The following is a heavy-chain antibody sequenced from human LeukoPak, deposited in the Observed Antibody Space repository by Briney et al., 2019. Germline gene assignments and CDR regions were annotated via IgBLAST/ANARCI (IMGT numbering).Heavy chain of an antibody. CDR3: AAQRGRGRSYYYGMDV. D-gene: IGHD2-15*01. Sequence: SETLSLTCTVSGGSISSYYWSWIRQPPGKGLEWIGYIYYSGSTNYNPSLKSRVTISVDTSKDQFSLKLSSVTAADTAVYYCAAQRGRGRSYYYGMDVWGQGTTVTVSS. V-gene: IGHV4-59*01. J-gene: IGHJ6*02. CDR1: GGSISSYY. CDR2: IYYSGST.